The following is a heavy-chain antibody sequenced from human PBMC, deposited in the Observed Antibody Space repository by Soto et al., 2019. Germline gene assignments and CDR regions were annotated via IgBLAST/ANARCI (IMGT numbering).Heavy chain of an antibody. CDR2: IYYTGTT. V-gene: IGHV4-59*01. J-gene: IGHJ4*02. CDR3: AKYRRTEAEGFTLDY. D-gene: IGHD6-13*01. CDR1: GDSINNSD. Sequence: SETLSLTGAVSGDSINNSDWSWIRQPPWKRLEWIGNIYYTGTTTYNPSLESRVTMSVDTSKNQFSLKLNSVDAADTAVYYCAKYRRTEAEGFTLDYWGRGTLVTVS.